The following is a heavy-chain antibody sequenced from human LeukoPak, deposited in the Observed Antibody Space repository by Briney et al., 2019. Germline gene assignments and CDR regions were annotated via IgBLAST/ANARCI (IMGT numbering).Heavy chain of an antibody. J-gene: IGHJ4*02. D-gene: IGHD3-10*01. CDR1: GYTFTSYY. CDR3: ARDMVRGVIPTLFDY. Sequence: ASVKVSCKASGYTFTSYYMHWVRQAPGQGLEWMGIINPSGGSTSYAQKFQGRVTMTRDMSTSTVYMELSSLRSEDTAVYYCARDMVRGVIPTLFDYWGQGTLVTVSS. V-gene: IGHV1-46*01. CDR2: INPSGGST.